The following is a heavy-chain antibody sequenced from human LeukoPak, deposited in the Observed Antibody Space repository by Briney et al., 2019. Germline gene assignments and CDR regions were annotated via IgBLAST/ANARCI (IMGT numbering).Heavy chain of an antibody. D-gene: IGHD6-19*01. J-gene: IGHJ3*02. CDR3: ATHSSRWYDHDAFDI. V-gene: IGHV1-58*02. CDR2: SVVGSGNT. Sequence: EASVKVSCKASGLSFTGSVIPWVRQARGPRLEWIGWSVVGSGNTNNAQKFQERVTITRDRSTSTAYMELSSLRSEDTALYYCATHSSRWYDHDAFDIWGQGTMVTVSS. CDR1: GLSFTGSV.